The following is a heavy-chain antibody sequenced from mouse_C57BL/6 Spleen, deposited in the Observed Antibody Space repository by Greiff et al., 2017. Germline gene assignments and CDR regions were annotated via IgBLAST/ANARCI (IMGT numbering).Heavy chain of an antibody. D-gene: IGHD2-12*01. J-gene: IGHJ3*01. CDR1: GFSLTSYG. Sequence: VQLQQSGPGLVQPSQSLSITCTVSGFSLTSYGVHWVRQSPGQGLEWLGVIWSGGSTDYNAAFISRLSISKDNSKSQVFFKMNSLQADYTAIYYCDRTYSPFAYWGQGTLVTVSA. V-gene: IGHV2-2*01. CDR2: IWSGGST. CDR3: DRTYSPFAY.